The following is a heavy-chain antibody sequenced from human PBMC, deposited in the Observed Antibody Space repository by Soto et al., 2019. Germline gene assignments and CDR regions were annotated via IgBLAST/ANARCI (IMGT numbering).Heavy chain of an antibody. CDR3: AGTITYYYDSSGYYMNDY. CDR2: IYHSGST. J-gene: IGHJ4*02. Sequence: SETLSLTCAVSGGSISSSNCWSWVRQPPGKGLEWIGEIYHSGSTNYNPSLKSRVTISVDKSKNQFSLKLSSVTAADTAVYYCAGTITYYYDSSGYYMNDYWGQGTLVTVSS. CDR1: GGSISSSNC. V-gene: IGHV4-4*02. D-gene: IGHD3-22*01.